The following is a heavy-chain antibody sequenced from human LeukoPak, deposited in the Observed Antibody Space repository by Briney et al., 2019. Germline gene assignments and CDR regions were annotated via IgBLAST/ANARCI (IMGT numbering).Heavy chain of an antibody. CDR2: IYYGGST. Sequence: SETLSLTCTVSGHSISSSTDYWGWIRQPPGKGLEWIGSIYYGGSTSYNPSLKSRVTISVDTSKNQFSLKLSSVTAADTAVYYCARAYYDILTGYYVTTNWFDPWGQGTLVTVSS. CDR3: ARAYYDILTGYYVTTNWFDP. CDR1: GHSISSSTDY. J-gene: IGHJ5*02. D-gene: IGHD3-9*01. V-gene: IGHV4-39*01.